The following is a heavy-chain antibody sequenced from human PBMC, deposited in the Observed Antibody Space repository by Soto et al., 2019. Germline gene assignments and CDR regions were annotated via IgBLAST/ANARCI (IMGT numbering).Heavy chain of an antibody. Sequence: QVQLVQSGAEVKKPGSSVRVSCKASRDTFSFYSINWVRQAPGLGLEWMGRINPILSMSNYAQRFQGRVTVTADKSTSTAYMELSSLRSEDTAMYYCASSYGSGYRAFDYWGQGALVTVSS. CDR1: RDTFSFYS. D-gene: IGHD3-10*01. V-gene: IGHV1-69*02. J-gene: IGHJ4*02. CDR2: INPILSMS. CDR3: ASSYGSGYRAFDY.